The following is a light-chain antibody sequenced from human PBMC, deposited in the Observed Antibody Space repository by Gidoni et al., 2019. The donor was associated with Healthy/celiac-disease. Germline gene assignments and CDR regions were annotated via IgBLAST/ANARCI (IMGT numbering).Light chain of an antibody. V-gene: IGKV4-1*01. Sequence: VMTQSSDSLAVSLGERATINCKSSLSVLYSSNNKNYLAWYQQKPGQPPKLLIYWASTRESGVPDRFSGSGSGTDFTLTISSLQAEDVAVYYCQQYYSTPAYTFGQGTKLEIK. CDR2: WAS. CDR3: QQYYSTPAYT. J-gene: IGKJ2*01. CDR1: LSVLYSSNNKNY.